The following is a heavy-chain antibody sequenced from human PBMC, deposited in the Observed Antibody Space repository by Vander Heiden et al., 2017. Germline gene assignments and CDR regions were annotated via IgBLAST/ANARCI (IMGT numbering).Heavy chain of an antibody. Sequence: QVQLQPSGARLLKPSETLSLPCAVYGGSFSGYYWSWIRQPPGKGLEWMGEINHRGSTNYNPSLKSRVTISVDTSKNQFSLKLSSVTAADTAGYYWARGRPYCTNGVCSRWFDPWGQGTLVTVSS. J-gene: IGHJ5*02. CDR3: ARGRPYCTNGVCSRWFDP. CDR1: GGSFSGYY. CDR2: INHRGST. V-gene: IGHV4-34*01. D-gene: IGHD2-8*01.